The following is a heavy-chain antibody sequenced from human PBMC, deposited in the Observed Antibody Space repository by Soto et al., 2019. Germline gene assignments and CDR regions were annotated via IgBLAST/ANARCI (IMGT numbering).Heavy chain of an antibody. Sequence: EVQLLESGGGLVQPGGSLSLSCAASGFTFSSYAMSWVRQAPGKGLEWVSAISGSGGSTYYADYVKGRFTISRDNSKNTLYLQMNSLGVEDTDVYYCEKEDDSSLFGAFAIWGQGTMVTVSS. D-gene: IGHD3-22*01. V-gene: IGHV3-23*01. CDR1: GFTFSSYA. CDR2: ISGSGGST. CDR3: EKEDDSSLFGAFAI. J-gene: IGHJ3*02.